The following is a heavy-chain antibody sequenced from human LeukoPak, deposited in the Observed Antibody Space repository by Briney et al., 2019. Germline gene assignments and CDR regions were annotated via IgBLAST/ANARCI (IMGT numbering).Heavy chain of an antibody. CDR3: ARDGGGYLDY. Sequence: GGSLRLSCAASGFTFSSYAMTWVRQAPGKGLEWVSSISISGGNTYYADSVKGRFTISRDNSKNTLYLQMNSLRAEDTAVYYCARDGGGYLDYWGQGTLVTVSS. CDR2: ISISGGNT. V-gene: IGHV3-23*01. J-gene: IGHJ4*02. D-gene: IGHD3-16*01. CDR1: GFTFSSYA.